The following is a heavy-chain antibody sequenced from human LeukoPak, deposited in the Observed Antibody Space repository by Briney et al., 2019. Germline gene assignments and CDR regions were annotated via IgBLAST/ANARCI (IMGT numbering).Heavy chain of an antibody. V-gene: IGHV3-48*03. CDR1: GFTFSSYE. Sequence: GGSLRLSCAASGFTFSSYEMNWVRQAPGKGLEWVSYISSSGSTIYYADSVKGRFTISRDNAKNSLYLQMNSLRAEDTALYYCARGDYYYDSSGYYYDYWGQGTLVTVSS. D-gene: IGHD3-22*01. CDR2: ISSSGSTI. J-gene: IGHJ4*02. CDR3: ARGDYYYDSSGYYYDY.